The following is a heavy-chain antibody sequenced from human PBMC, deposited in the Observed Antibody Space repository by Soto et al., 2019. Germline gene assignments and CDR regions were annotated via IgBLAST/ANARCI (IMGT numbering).Heavy chain of an antibody. CDR3: ARGSPEPVDH. Sequence: QVQLVQSGAEVRKHGASVKVSCKASGYTFTNFHFNWVRQATGQGLEWIGWMNPYSGDTGYAQNFQGRVTMTRDTSINTAYMEMTGLTSDDTAVYYCARGSPEPVDHWGQGTPVTVSS. CDR2: MNPYSGDT. D-gene: IGHD1-26*01. CDR1: GYTFTNFH. J-gene: IGHJ4*02. V-gene: IGHV1-8*01.